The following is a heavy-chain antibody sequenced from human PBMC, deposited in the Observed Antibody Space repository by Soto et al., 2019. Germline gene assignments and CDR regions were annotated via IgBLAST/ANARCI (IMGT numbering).Heavy chain of an antibody. J-gene: IGHJ4*02. D-gene: IGHD3-22*01. V-gene: IGHV2-5*02. CDR1: GFPLSTSGVG. CDR3: AHRGVVSSGYYYFFDY. CDR2: IFWDDDK. Sequence: SGPTLVNPTQTLTLTCTFSGFPLSTSGVGVGWIRQPPGKALEWLALIFWDDDKRYSPSLKSRLTITKDTSKNQVVLTMTNMDPVDTGTYYCAHRGVVSSGYYYFFDYWGQGTLVTVSS.